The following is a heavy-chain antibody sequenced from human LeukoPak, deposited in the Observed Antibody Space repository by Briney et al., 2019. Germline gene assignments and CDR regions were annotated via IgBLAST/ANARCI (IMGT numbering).Heavy chain of an antibody. Sequence: SSETLSLTCAVYGGSFSGYYWSWIRQPPGKGLEWTGEINHSGSTNYNPSLKSRVTISVDTSKNQFSLKLSSVTAADTAVYYCARGSATLYCSSTSCPTFSFDYWGQGTLVTVSS. CDR1: GGSFSGYY. V-gene: IGHV4-34*01. CDR3: ARGSATLYCSSTSCPTFSFDY. CDR2: INHSGST. D-gene: IGHD2-2*01. J-gene: IGHJ4*02.